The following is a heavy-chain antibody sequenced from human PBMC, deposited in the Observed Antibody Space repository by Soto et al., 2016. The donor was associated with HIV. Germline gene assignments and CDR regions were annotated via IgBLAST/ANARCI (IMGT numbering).Heavy chain of an antibody. D-gene: IGHD1-1*01. V-gene: IGHV4-59*01. CDR1: GGSISAYY. Sequence: QVQLQESGPGLVKPSETLSLTCTLSGGSISAYYWSWFRQPPGKGLEWIGYIYYSGSTNYNPSLKSRVTMSVDTSKNQFSLILKSLTAADTAVYYCARAIDDLYYYMDVWGKGPRSPSP. J-gene: IGHJ6*03. CDR2: IYYSGST. CDR3: ARAIDDLYYYMDV.